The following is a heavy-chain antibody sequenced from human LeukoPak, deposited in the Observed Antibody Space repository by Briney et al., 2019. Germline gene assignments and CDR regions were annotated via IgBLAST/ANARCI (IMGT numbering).Heavy chain of an antibody. V-gene: IGHV1-69*06. CDR3: ARAVTYSSSPGYYYYMDV. CDR2: IIPIFGTA. J-gene: IGHJ6*03. CDR1: GGTFSSYA. Sequence: ASVKVSCKASGGTFSSYAISWVRQAPGQGLEWMGGIIPIFGTANYAQKFQGRVTITADKSTSTAYMELSNLRSEDTAVYYCARAVTYSSSPGYYYYMDVWGKGTTVTVSS. D-gene: IGHD6-6*01.